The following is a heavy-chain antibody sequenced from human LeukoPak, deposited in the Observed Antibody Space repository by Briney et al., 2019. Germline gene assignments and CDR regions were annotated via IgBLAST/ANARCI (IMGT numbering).Heavy chain of an antibody. D-gene: IGHD6-19*01. J-gene: IGHJ5*02. CDR1: GFTFSYYG. V-gene: IGHV3-30*02. CDR2: IRYDGNDK. CDR3: ARDPSSGWYLKGWFDP. Sequence: PGGTLRLSCAASGFTFSYYGMHWVRQAPGKGLEWVAFIRYDGNDKFYADSVKGRFAISRDTSRNTLYLQMNSLRAEDTAVYYCARDPSSGWYLKGWFDPWGQGTLVTVSS.